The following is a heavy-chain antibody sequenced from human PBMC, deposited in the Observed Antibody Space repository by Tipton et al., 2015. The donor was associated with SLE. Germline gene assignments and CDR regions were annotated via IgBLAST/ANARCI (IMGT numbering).Heavy chain of an antibody. V-gene: IGHV3-7*01. D-gene: IGHD1-1*01. CDR3: ARLTPGSWNLDY. J-gene: IGHJ4*02. CDR1: GFTFSSYW. CDR2: INQDGSEK. Sequence: VQLVQSGGGLVQPGGSLRLSCAASGFTFSSYWMTWVRQAPGKRLEWVANINQDGSEKYYVDSVKGRFTISRDSANNSVYLQMNSLRVEDTAVYYCARLTPGSWNLDYWGQGTLVTVSS.